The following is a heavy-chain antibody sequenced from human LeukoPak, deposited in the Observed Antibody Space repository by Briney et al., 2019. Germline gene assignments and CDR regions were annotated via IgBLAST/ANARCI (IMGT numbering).Heavy chain of an antibody. CDR1: TYTFTSYG. Sequence: VASVKVSCKASTYTFTSYGISWVRQAPGQGLEWMGWISAYNGNTNYAQKLQGRVTMTTDTSTSTAYMELRSLRSDDTAIYYCAREWGHYYDAWGQGTMVTVSS. J-gene: IGHJ3*01. CDR3: AREWGHYYDA. V-gene: IGHV1-18*01. CDR2: ISAYNGNT. D-gene: IGHD3-22*01.